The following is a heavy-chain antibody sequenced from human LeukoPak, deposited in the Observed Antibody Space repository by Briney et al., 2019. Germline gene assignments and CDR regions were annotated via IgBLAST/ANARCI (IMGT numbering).Heavy chain of an antibody. J-gene: IGHJ5*02. D-gene: IGHD3-10*01. CDR2: ISGSGGST. CDR3: AKDRGTMVRGENWFDP. V-gene: IGHV3-23*01. Sequence: GGSLRLSCAASGFTFSSYAMSWVRQAPGKGLEWVSAISGSGGSTYYADSVKGRFTISRDNSKNTLCLQMNSLRAEDTAVYYCAKDRGTMVRGENWFDPWGQGTLVTVSS. CDR1: GFTFSSYA.